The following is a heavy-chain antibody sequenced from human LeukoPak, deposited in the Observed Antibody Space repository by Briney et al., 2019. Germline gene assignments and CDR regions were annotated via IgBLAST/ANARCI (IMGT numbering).Heavy chain of an antibody. V-gene: IGHV1-8*03. D-gene: IGHD2-2*01. CDR2: MNPNSGNT. J-gene: IGHJ4*02. Sequence: ASVKVSCKASGYTFTSYDINWVRQATGEGLEWMGWMNPNSGNTGYAQKFQGRLTISRNTSISTAYMELSSLRSEDTAVYYCARGGSSTRTGGYYFDYWGQGTLVTVSS. CDR3: ARGGSSTRTGGYYFDY. CDR1: GYTFTSYD.